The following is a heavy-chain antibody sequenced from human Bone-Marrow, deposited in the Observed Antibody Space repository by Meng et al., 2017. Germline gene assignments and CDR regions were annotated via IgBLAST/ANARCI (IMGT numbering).Heavy chain of an antibody. CDR1: GFTFSSYG. V-gene: IGHV3-33*01. J-gene: IGHJ4*02. Sequence: GSLKISCAASGFTFSSYGMHWVRQAPGKGLEWVAVIWYDGSNKYYADSVKGRFTISRDNSKNTLYLQMNSLRAEDTAVYYCARDLGGPYGDGVFDYWGQGTLVTVSS. D-gene: IGHD4-17*01. CDR3: ARDLGGPYGDGVFDY. CDR2: IWYDGSNK.